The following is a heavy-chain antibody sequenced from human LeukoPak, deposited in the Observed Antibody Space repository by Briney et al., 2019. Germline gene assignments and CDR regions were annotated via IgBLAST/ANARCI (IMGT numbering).Heavy chain of an antibody. D-gene: IGHD3-22*01. V-gene: IGHV4-61*02. J-gene: IGHJ4*02. CDR1: GGSISSGDYY. Sequence: PSQTLSLTCTVSGGSISSGDYYWSWIRQPPGKGLEWIGRIYTSGSTNYNPSLKSRVTMSVDTSKNQFSLKLSSVTAADTAVYYCARDKRSGYHQYYFDYWGQGTLVTVSS. CDR3: ARDKRSGYHQYYFDY. CDR2: IYTSGST.